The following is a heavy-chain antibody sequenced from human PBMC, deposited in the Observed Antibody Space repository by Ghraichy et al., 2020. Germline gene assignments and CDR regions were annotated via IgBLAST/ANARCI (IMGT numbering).Heavy chain of an antibody. J-gene: IGHJ4*02. D-gene: IGHD5-12*01. CDR1: GFTFSDNY. Sequence: GGSLRLSCAASGFTFSDNYMSWIRQAPGKGLEWVSYISSSGSTLFYGDSVKGRFTISRDNAKNSLYLEMNSLRAEDTAVYYCARGGALGYSATWFSSFFDFWGQGTPVTVSS. CDR3: ARGGALGYSATWFSSFFDF. V-gene: IGHV3-11*01. CDR2: ISSSGSTL.